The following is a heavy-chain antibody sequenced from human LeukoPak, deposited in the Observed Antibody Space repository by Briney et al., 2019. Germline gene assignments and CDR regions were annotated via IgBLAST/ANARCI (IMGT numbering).Heavy chain of an antibody. CDR2: IIPIFGTA. V-gene: IGHV1-69*05. J-gene: IGHJ4*02. CDR1: GGTFSSYA. D-gene: IGHD6-19*01. Sequence: SVKVPCKAPGGTFSSYAISWVRQAPGQGLEWMGRIIPIFGTANYAQKFQGRVTITTDESTSTAYMELSSLRSEDTAVYYCAREVTVAGTGTGIDYWGQGTLVTVSS. CDR3: AREVTVAGTGTGIDY.